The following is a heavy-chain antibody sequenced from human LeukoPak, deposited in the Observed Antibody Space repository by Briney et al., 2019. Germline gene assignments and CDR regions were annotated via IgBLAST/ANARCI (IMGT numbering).Heavy chain of an antibody. CDR1: GYTFTSYD. CDR3: ARGRQQWLVRGSWFDP. D-gene: IGHD6-19*01. CDR2: MNPNSGNT. Sequence: ASVKLSCKASGYTFTSYDINWVRQATGQGLEWMGWMNPNSGNTGYAQKFQGRVTITRNTSISTAYMELSSLRSEDTAVYYCARGRQQWLVRGSWFDPWGQGTLVTVSS. V-gene: IGHV1-8*03. J-gene: IGHJ5*02.